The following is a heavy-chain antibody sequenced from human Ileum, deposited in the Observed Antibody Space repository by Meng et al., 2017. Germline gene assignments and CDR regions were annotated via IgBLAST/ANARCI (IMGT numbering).Heavy chain of an antibody. D-gene: IGHD1-26*01. J-gene: IGHJ2*01. CDR2: INHSATT. CDR3: ARSERSVYWYFDL. Sequence: QVQLPEWGAGLLRPSETLSLTCGVYGGSFSAYYWTWIRQPPGKGLEWIGEINHSATTYYSPSLMGRVSVSVDTSKNQFSLKLTSVTAADTAVYYCARSERSVYWYFDLWGRGTLVTVSS. V-gene: IGHV4-34*01. CDR1: GGSFSAYY.